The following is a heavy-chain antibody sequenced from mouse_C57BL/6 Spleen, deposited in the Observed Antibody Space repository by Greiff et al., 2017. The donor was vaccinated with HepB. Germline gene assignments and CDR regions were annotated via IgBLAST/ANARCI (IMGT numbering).Heavy chain of an antibody. V-gene: IGHV1-82*01. CDR1: GYAFSSSW. CDR3: AREGGYSPMDY. CDR2: IYPGDGDT. J-gene: IGHJ4*01. Sequence: QVQLKESGPELVKPGASVKISCKASGYAFSSSWMNWVKQRPGKGLEWIGRIYPGDGDTNYNGKFKGKATLTADKSSSTAYMQLSSLTSEDSAVYFCAREGGYSPMDYWGQGTSVTVSS. D-gene: IGHD2-3*01.